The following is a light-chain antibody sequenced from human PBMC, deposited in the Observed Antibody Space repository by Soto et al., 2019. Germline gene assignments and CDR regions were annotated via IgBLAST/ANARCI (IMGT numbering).Light chain of an antibody. CDR3: QQANSFPTM. CDR1: QAISGW. CDR2: AAS. V-gene: IGKV1-12*01. Sequence: DIQMTQSPSSVSASVGDRVTITCRASQAISGWVAWYQQKPGKVPKLLIYAASTLQSGVPSRFSGSGSGTDYTLTIRNLQPEDFATYYCQQANSFPTMFGQGTKVEIK. J-gene: IGKJ1*01.